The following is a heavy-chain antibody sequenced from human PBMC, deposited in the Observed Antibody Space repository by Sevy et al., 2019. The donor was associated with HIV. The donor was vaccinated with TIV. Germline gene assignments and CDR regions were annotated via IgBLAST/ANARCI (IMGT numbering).Heavy chain of an antibody. CDR3: ATRGDVIAYAFDI. J-gene: IGHJ3*02. CDR2: ISGSGGST. V-gene: IGHV3-23*01. D-gene: IGHD2-21*02. CDR1: GFTFSSYA. Sequence: GGSLRLSCAASGFTFSSYAMSWVRQAPGKGLEWVSAISGSGGSTYYVDSVKGRFTISRDNSKNTLYLQMNSLRAEDTAVYYCATRGDVIAYAFDIWGQGTMVTVSS.